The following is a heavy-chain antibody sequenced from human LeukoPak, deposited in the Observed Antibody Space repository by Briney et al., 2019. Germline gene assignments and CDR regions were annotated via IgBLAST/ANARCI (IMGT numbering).Heavy chain of an antibody. V-gene: IGHV1-46*01. CDR1: GYTFTKSL. J-gene: IGHJ5*02. Sequence: ASVKVSCKTSGYTFTKSLIHWVRQAPGQGLEWMGTINPSGDSTNYAQRFQGRVTLTEDTSTSTVYMELSSLTSEDTAVYYCARPSYCVFDNCGYWLDPWGPGTLITVSS. CDR3: ARPSYCVFDNCGYWLDP. CDR2: INPSGDST. D-gene: IGHD2-21*01.